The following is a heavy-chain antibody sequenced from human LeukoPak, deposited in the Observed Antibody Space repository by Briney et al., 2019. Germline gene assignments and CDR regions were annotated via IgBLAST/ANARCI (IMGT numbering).Heavy chain of an antibody. Sequence: ASVKVSCKASGYTFTSYGISWVRQGPGQGLEWMGWISAYNGNTNYAQKLQGRVTMTTDTSTSTAYMELRSLRSDDTAVYYCARAIAVAGYNDYWGQGTLVTVSS. J-gene: IGHJ4*02. D-gene: IGHD6-19*01. CDR3: ARAIAVAGYNDY. CDR2: ISAYNGNT. CDR1: GYTFTSYG. V-gene: IGHV1-18*01.